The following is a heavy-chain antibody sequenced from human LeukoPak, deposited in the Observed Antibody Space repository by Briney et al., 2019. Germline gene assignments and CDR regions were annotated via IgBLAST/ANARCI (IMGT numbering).Heavy chain of an antibody. CDR3: ARVPYSSSAYWFDP. V-gene: IGHV4-38-2*01. J-gene: IGHJ5*02. CDR1: GYSISSGYY. Sequence: KASETLSLTCAVSGYSISSGYYWGWIRQSPGKGLEWIGSIYHSGSTYYNPSLKSRVTILIDTSKNQFSLKLSSVTAADTAVYYCARVPYSSSAYWFDPWGQGTLVTVSS. CDR2: IYHSGST. D-gene: IGHD6-6*01.